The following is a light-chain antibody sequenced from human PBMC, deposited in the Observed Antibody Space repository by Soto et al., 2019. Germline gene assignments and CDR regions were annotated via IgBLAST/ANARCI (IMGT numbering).Light chain of an antibody. V-gene: IGLV1-47*01. J-gene: IGLJ3*02. Sequence: QSVLTQPPSASGTPGQRVTISCSGSSSNIGSNYVYWYQQLPGTAPKLLIYRNNQRPSGVPDRFSGSKSGTSASLAINGLRSEDEADYYCAAWDDIVSGWVFGGGTKLTVL. CDR1: SSNIGSNY. CDR3: AAWDDIVSGWV. CDR2: RNN.